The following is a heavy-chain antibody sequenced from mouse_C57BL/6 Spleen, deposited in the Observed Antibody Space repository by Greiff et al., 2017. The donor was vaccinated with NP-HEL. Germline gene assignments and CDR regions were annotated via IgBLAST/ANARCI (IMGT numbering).Heavy chain of an antibody. Sequence: VQLQQSGPELVKPGASVKISCKASGYTFTDYYMNWVKQSHGKSLEWIGDINPNNGGTSYNQKFKGKATLTVDKSSSTAYMELRSLTSEDSAVYYCARLYYDYDGGFDYWGQGTTLTVSS. J-gene: IGHJ2*01. CDR1: GYTFTDYY. V-gene: IGHV1-26*01. D-gene: IGHD2-4*01. CDR3: ARLYYDYDGGFDY. CDR2: INPNNGGT.